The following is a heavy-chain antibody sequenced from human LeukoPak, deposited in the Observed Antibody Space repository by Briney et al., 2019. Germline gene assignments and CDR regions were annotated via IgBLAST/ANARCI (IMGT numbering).Heavy chain of an antibody. V-gene: IGHV1-46*01. CDR1: GYSFTSHY. J-gene: IGHJ4*02. CDR2: INPSGGST. D-gene: IGHD3-22*01. Sequence: ASVKVSCKASGYSFTSHYMHWVRQAPGQGLEWMGIINPSGGSTSYAQKFQGRVTMTRDTSTSTVYMELSSLRSEDTAVYYCARDPSHYDSSGYGLDYWGQGTLVTVSS. CDR3: ARDPSHYDSSGYGLDY.